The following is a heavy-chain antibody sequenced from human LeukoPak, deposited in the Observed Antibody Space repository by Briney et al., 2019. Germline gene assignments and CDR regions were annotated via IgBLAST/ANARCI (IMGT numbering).Heavy chain of an antibody. Sequence: SETLSLTCTVSGGSVSSGSYYWSWIRQPPGKGLEWIGEINHSGSTNYNPSLKSRVTISVDTSKNQFSLKLSSVTAADTAVYYCARVGQWLVRYFDLWGRGTLVTVSS. CDR2: INHSGST. CDR3: ARVGQWLVRYFDL. CDR1: GGSVSSGSYY. D-gene: IGHD6-19*01. V-gene: IGHV4-39*07. J-gene: IGHJ2*01.